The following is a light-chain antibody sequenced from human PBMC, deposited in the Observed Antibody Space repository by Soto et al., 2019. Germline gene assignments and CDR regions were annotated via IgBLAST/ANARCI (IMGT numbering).Light chain of an antibody. CDR1: SSDVGGYNY. CDR3: SSYTSSSTPYV. V-gene: IGLV2-14*01. Sequence: QSVLTQPASVSGSPGQSITISCTGTSSDVGGYNYVSRYQQHPGKAPKLMIYDVSNRPSGVSNRFSVSKSGNTASLTISGLQAEDEADYYCSSYTSSSTPYVFGTGTKVTV. J-gene: IGLJ1*01. CDR2: DVS.